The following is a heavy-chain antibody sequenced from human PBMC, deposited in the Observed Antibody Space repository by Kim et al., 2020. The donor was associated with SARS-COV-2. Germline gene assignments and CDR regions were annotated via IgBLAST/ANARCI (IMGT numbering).Heavy chain of an antibody. Sequence: PSLKSRVTISVDTSKNQFSLKLSSVTAADTAVYYCARAPKLVRGVSYFDYWGQGTLVTVSS. V-gene: IGHV4-59*01. J-gene: IGHJ4*02. CDR3: ARAPKLVRGVSYFDY. D-gene: IGHD3-10*01.